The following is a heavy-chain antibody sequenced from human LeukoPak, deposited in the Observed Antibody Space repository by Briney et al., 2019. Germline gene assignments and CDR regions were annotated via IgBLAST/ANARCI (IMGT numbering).Heavy chain of an antibody. CDR2: INHGGSLA. V-gene: IGHV3-74*01. J-gene: IGHJ4*02. D-gene: IGHD1/OR15-1a*01. Sequence: GGSLRLSCAASGFTFSTHWMHWVRQAPGKGLVWVSRINHGGSLATYADSVKGRFTISRDNARNTLYLQMNSLTADDTAVYYCARDLNNLNYFDYWGQGTLVTVSS. CDR1: GFTFSTHW. CDR3: ARDLNNLNYFDY.